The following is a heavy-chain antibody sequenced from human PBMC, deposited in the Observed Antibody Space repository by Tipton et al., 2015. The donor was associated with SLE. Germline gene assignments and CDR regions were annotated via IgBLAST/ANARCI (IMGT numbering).Heavy chain of an antibody. CDR3: ARGRYSSGSFDL. CDR2: INHSGST. Sequence: TLSLTCAVYGGSFSGYYWSWIRQPPGKGLEWIGEINHSGSTNYNPSLKSRVTISVDTSKNQFSLKLSSVTAADTAVYYCARGRYSSGSFDLWGQGTLVTVSS. CDR1: GGSFSGYY. V-gene: IGHV4-34*01. D-gene: IGHD6-19*01. J-gene: IGHJ5*02.